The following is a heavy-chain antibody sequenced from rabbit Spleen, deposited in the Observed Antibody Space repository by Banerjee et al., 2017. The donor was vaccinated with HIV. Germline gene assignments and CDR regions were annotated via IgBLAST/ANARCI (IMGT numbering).Heavy chain of an antibody. V-gene: IGHV1S7*01. CDR3: ARDGTGGSYFAL. J-gene: IGHJ6*01. CDR2: IDPVFGIT. Sequence: QLKESGGGLVQPGESLKLSCKASGITLSSYYMNWVRQAPGKGLEWIGYIDPVFGITYYANWVNGRFSISRENAQNTVFLQMTSLTAADTATYFCARDGTGGSYFALWGPGTLVTVS. CDR1: GITLSSYY. D-gene: IGHD8-1*01.